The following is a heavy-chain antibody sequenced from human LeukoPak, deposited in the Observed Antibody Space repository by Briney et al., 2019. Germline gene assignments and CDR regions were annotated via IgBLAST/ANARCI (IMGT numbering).Heavy chain of an antibody. J-gene: IGHJ4*02. D-gene: IGHD1-1*01. CDR3: AKKFPPYGTTGHCDY. V-gene: IGHV3-30*02. CDR2: IRYDGSNK. CDR1: GFTFSSYG. Sequence: GGSLRLSCAASGFTFSSYGMHWVRQAPGKGLEWVAFIRYDGSNKYYADSVKGRFTVSRDNSKNTLYLQMNSLRTEDTAVYYCAKKFPPYGTTGHCDYWGQGTLVTVFS.